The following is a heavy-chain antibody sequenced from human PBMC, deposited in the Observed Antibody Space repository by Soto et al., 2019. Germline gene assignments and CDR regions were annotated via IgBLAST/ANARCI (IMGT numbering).Heavy chain of an antibody. Sequence: GGSMRLYCAATGFTFSSYAMSWVRQAPWKGLEWVSAISGSGGSTYYADSVKGRFTISRDNSKNTLYLQMNSLRAEDTAVYYCAKDWTMIVVVNFDYWGQGTLVTVSS. CDR2: ISGSGGST. J-gene: IGHJ4*02. CDR1: GFTFSSYA. V-gene: IGHV3-23*01. D-gene: IGHD3-22*01. CDR3: AKDWTMIVVVNFDY.